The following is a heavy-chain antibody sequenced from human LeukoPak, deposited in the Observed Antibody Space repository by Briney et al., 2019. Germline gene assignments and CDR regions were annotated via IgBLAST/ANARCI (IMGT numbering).Heavy chain of an antibody. CDR1: GFTFSNYA. CDR3: AKTQGYYDA. D-gene: IGHD2-15*01. V-gene: IGHV3-23*01. J-gene: IGHJ5*02. Sequence: GGSLRLSCVASGFTFSNYAMSWVRQAPGKGLELVSGIWGTDDKTVYGDAVKGRFTISRDNSKDTLYLQMNSLRADDTAVYYCAKTQGYYDAWGQGALVTVSS. CDR2: IWGTDDKT.